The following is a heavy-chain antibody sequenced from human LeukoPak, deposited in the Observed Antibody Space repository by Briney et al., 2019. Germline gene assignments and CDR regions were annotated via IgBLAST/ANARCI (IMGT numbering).Heavy chain of an antibody. CDR2: INSNGKSP. V-gene: IGHV3-74*01. D-gene: IGHD5-24*01. CDR1: GFTFSRFW. CDR3: AREDGYSDSSEFDY. Sequence: GGSLRLSCAASGFTFSRFWMHWVRQVPGKGLVWVSRINSNGKSPDYADSVKGRFTISRDNAKNSLDLHLNSLRAEDTAVYYCAREDGYSDSSEFDYWGQGTLVLVSS. J-gene: IGHJ4*02.